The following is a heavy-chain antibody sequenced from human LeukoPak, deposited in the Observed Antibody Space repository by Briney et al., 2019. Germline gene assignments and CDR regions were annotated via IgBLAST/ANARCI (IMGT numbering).Heavy chain of an antibody. CDR2: ISAYNGNT. J-gene: IGHJ4*02. Sequence: GASVKVSCKASGYTFTSYGISWVRQAPGQGLEWMGWISAYNGNTNYAQKFQGRVTITRDTSASTAYMELSSLRSEDTAVYYCARQIWFGEFPTDYWGQGTLVTVSS. D-gene: IGHD3-10*01. V-gene: IGHV1-18*01. CDR3: ARQIWFGEFPTDY. CDR1: GYTFTSYG.